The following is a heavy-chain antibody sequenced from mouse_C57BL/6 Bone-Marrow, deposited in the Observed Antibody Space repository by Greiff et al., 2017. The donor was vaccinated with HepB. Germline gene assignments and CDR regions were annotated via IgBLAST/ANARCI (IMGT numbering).Heavy chain of an antibody. CDR2: INPSSGYT. CDR1: GYTFTSYT. J-gene: IGHJ3*01. Sequence: QVQLQQSGAELARPGASVKMSCKASGYTFTSYTMHWVKQRPGQGLEWIGYINPSSGYTKYNQKFKDKATLTAVKSSSTAYMQLSSLTSEDSAVYYCARDPPGFAYWGQGTLVTVSA. V-gene: IGHV1-4*01. CDR3: ARDPPGFAY.